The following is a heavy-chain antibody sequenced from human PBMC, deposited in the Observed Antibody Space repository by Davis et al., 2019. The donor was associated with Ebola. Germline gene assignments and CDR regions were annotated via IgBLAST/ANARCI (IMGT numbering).Heavy chain of an antibody. CDR3: ARSAYGSGSLDP. D-gene: IGHD3-10*01. V-gene: IGHV1-2*02. CDR1: GYTFTGYY. J-gene: IGHJ5*02. Sequence: ASVKVSCKASGYTFTGYYMNWVRQAPGQGLEWMGWISPRGGGTDYAQKFQGRVTLTLDTSIETAYMELTNLRSDDTAIYYCARSAYGSGSLDPWGQGTLVTVSS. CDR2: ISPRGGGT.